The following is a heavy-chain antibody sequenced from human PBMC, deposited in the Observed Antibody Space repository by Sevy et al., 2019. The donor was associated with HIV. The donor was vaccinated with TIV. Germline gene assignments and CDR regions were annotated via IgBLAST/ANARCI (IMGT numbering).Heavy chain of an antibody. CDR2: IGSSSTYR. V-gene: IGHV3-21*01. CDR1: GFTFSSYT. J-gene: IGHJ4*02. Sequence: GGSLRLSCAAPGFTFSSYTMNWVRRAPGKGLEGGSSIGSSSTYRYYSDSVKGRFTISRTNAKKSLYLQTNSLGAEDTAVDFCARGEWELDHWGQGTLVTVSS. CDR3: ARGEWELDH. D-gene: IGHD1-26*01.